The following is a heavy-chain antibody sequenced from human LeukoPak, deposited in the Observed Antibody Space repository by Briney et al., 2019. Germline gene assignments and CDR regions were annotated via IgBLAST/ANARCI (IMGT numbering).Heavy chain of an antibody. V-gene: IGHV3-30-3*01. J-gene: IGHJ4*02. CDR3: ARGHSSSLDY. Sequence: GGSLRLSCAASGFTFSSYAMHWVRQAPGKGLEWVAVISYDGGNKYYADSVKGRFTISRDNSKNTLYLQMNSLRAEDTAVYYCARGHSSSLDYWGQGTLVTVSS. D-gene: IGHD6-13*01. CDR1: GFTFSSYA. CDR2: ISYDGGNK.